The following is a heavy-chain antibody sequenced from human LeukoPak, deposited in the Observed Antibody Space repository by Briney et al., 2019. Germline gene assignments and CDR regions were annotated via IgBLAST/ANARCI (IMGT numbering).Heavy chain of an antibody. J-gene: IGHJ3*02. CDR2: VDPEDGET. V-gene: IGHV1-69-2*01. CDR3: ATGHGGKMLTDAFDI. Sequence: ASVKVSCKASGYTFTDYYMHCVQQAPGKGLEWMGLVDPEDGETIYAEKFQGRVTITADTSTDTAYMELSSLRSEDTAVYYCATGHGGKMLTDAFDIWGQGTMVTVSS. D-gene: IGHD4-23*01. CDR1: GYTFTDYY.